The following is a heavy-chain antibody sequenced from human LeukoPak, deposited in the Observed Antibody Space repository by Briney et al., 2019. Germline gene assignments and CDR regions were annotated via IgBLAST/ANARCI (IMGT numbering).Heavy chain of an antibody. CDR1: GGTFSSYA. CDR3: ARGGLGYCSSTSCSDAFDI. D-gene: IGHD2-2*01. CDR2: IIPIFGTA. Sequence: GASVKVSCKASGGTFSSYAISWVRQAPGQGLEWMGGIIPIFGTANYAQKFQGRVTITADESTSTAYMELSSLRSEDTAVYYCARGGLGYCSSTSCSDAFDIWGQGTMVTVS. J-gene: IGHJ3*02. V-gene: IGHV1-69*13.